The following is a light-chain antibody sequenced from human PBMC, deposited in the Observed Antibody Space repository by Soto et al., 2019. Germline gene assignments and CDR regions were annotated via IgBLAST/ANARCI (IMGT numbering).Light chain of an antibody. CDR2: RNN. J-gene: IGLJ1*01. V-gene: IGLV1-47*01. Sequence: SVLTQAPSVSGTPGQRVTISCSGSSSNIGSNSVYWYQHLTGTAPKLLIYRNNQRPSGVPDRISGSKSDTSASLAISGLRSEDEADYYCATWDDSLSGFVFGTGTKVTVL. CDR3: ATWDDSLSGFV. CDR1: SSNIGSNS.